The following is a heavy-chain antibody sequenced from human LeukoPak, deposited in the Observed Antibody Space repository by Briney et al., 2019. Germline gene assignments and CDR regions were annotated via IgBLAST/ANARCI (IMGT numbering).Heavy chain of an antibody. CDR3: AVDSSGYWAFDY. J-gene: IGHJ4*02. CDR1: GFTFSSYA. V-gene: IGHV3-74*01. CDR2: INSDGSST. Sequence: PGGSLRLSCAASGFTFSSYAMNWVRQAPGKGLVWVSGINSDGSSTSYADSVEGRFTISRDNAKNTLYLQMNSLRAEDTAVYYCAVDSSGYWAFDYWGQGTLVTVSS. D-gene: IGHD3-22*01.